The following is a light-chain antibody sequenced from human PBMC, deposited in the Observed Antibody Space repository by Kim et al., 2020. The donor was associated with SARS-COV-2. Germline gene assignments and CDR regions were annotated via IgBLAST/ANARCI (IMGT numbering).Light chain of an antibody. J-gene: IGLJ3*02. CDR3: SSYTSSSTRV. CDR1: SSDVGGYNS. CDR2: DVS. V-gene: IGLV2-14*03. Sequence: GQAITLSCTGTSSDVGGYNSVSWYQQHPGKAPKLMIYDVSNRPSGVSNRFSGSKSGNTASLTISGLQAEDEADYYFSSYTSSSTRVFGGGTQLTVL.